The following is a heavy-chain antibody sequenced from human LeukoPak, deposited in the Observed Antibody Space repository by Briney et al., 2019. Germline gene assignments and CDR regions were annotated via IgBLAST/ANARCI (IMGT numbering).Heavy chain of an antibody. D-gene: IGHD6-6*01. CDR1: GYTFTDYY. CDR3: ARTIAARKNWFDP. CDR2: INPNSGGT. J-gene: IGHJ5*02. V-gene: IGHV1-2*02. Sequence: ASVKVSCKASGYTFTDYYMHWVRQASGQGLEWMGWINPNSGGTNYAQKFQGRVTMTRDTSISTAYMELSRLRSDDTAVYYCARTIAARKNWFDPWGQGTLVTVSS.